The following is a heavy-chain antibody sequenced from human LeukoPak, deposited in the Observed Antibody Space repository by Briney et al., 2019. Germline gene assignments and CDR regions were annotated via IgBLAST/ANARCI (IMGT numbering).Heavy chain of an antibody. D-gene: IGHD2-15*01. J-gene: IGHJ4*02. CDR2: IYYSGST. CDR1: GGSISSGGYY. Sequence: SQTLPLTCTVSGGSISSGGYYWSWIRQHPGKGLEWIGYIYYSGSTYYNPSLKSRVTISVDTSKNQFSLKLSSVTAADTAVYYCARVRGSLLVLWGQGTLVTVSS. CDR3: ARVRGSLLVL. V-gene: IGHV4-31*03.